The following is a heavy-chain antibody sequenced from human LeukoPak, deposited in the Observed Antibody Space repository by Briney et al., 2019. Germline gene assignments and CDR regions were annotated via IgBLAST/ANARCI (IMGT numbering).Heavy chain of an antibody. J-gene: IGHJ3*02. CDR3: ARDRGGTYCGAYCYSNGAFDI. D-gene: IGHD2-21*02. V-gene: IGHV4-31*03. CDR1: GGSISSGGYY. Sequence: SETLSLTCTVSGGSISSGGYYWSWIRQHPGKGLEWIGYIYYSGSTYYNPSLKSRVTISVDTSKNQFSLKLSSVTAADTAVYYCARDRGGTYCGAYCYSNGAFDIWGQGTMVPVSS. CDR2: IYYSGST.